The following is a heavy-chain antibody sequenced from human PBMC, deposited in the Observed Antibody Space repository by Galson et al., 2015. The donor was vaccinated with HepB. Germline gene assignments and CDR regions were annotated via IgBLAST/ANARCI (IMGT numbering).Heavy chain of an antibody. D-gene: IGHD7-27*01. J-gene: IGHJ4*02. V-gene: IGHV3-23*01. CDR3: AKGLWDFDY. CDR2: ISGSGGTT. Sequence: SLRLSCAASGFTFSSYAMSWVRQAPGKGLEWVSTISGSGGTTYYADSVKGRFTFSRDNSKNTLYLHMNSLRAEDTAIYYCAKGLWDFDYWGQGTLVTVSS. CDR1: GFTFSSYA.